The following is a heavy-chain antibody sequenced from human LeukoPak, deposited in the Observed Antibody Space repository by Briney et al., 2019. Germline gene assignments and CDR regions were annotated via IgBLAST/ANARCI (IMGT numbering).Heavy chain of an antibody. CDR2: IKEDGSEK. CDR3: ARDHHPSYYLPDY. J-gene: IGHJ4*02. V-gene: IGHV3-7*04. D-gene: IGHD1-26*01. Sequence: GGPLRLSCAVSGFTFSSYWMTWVRQAPGKGLEWVASIKEDGSEKYYEDSVKGRFTISRDNAKNSLYLQMNSLRAEDTAVYYCARDHHPSYYLPDYWGQGTLVTVSS. CDR1: GFTFSSYW.